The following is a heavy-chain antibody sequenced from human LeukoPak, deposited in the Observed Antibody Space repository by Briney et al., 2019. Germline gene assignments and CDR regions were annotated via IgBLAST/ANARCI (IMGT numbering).Heavy chain of an antibody. CDR1: GFTSSSYW. Sequence: GGSLRLSCVASGFTSSSYWMSWVRQAPGKGLEWVANIKQDGSEKYYVDSVKGRFTISRDNAKNSLYLQMDSLRAEDTAVYYCARAPRSYDYVWGSYYFDGFDIWGQGTKVTVSS. CDR3: ARAPRSYDYVWGSYYFDGFDI. CDR2: IKQDGSEK. D-gene: IGHD3-16*01. J-gene: IGHJ3*02. V-gene: IGHV3-7*01.